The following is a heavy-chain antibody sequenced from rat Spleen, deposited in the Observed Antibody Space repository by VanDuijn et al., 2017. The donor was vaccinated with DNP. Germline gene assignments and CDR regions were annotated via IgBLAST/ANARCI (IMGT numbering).Heavy chain of an antibody. CDR2: ISYSGST. V-gene: IGHV3-1*01. CDR1: DYSITSDY. CDR3: ARFRTGPDY. Sequence: EVHLQESGPGLVKPSQSLSLTCSVTDYSITSDYWGWLRKFPGNKMEWIGHISYSGSTSYNPSLKSRISITRDTSKNQFFLQFNSLTTEDTATYYCARFRTGPDYWGQGVMVTVSS. J-gene: IGHJ2*01. D-gene: IGHD4-2*01.